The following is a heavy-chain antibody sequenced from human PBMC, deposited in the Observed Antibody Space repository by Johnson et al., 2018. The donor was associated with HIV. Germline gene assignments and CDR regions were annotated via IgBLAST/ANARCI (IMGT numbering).Heavy chain of an antibody. Sequence: QVLLVESGGGLVQPGGSLRLSCAVSGFTFSSYPMHWVRQAPGKGLEWVAVISYDGSNKYYADSVKGRFTISRDNSKNTLYLQMNSLRAEDTAVYYCARVTQQVVRVGSDAFDIWGQGTMVTVSS. V-gene: IGHV3-30*04. CDR2: ISYDGSNK. D-gene: IGHD4-23*01. CDR1: GFTFSSYP. J-gene: IGHJ3*02. CDR3: ARVTQQVVRVGSDAFDI.